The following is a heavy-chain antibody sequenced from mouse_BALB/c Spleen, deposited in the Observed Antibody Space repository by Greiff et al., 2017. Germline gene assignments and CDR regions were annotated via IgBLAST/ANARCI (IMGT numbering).Heavy chain of an antibody. D-gene: IGHD2-14*01. CDR1: GFTFSSFG. CDR3: ARSGYRYDGGFFDY. V-gene: IGHV5-17*02. Sequence: EVQGVESGGGLVQPGGSRKLSCAASGFTFSSFGMHWVRQAPEKGLEWVAYISSGSSTIYYADTVKGRFTISRDNPKNTLFLQMTSLRSEDTAMYYCARSGYRYDGGFFDYWGQGTTLTVSS. CDR2: ISSGSSTI. J-gene: IGHJ2*01.